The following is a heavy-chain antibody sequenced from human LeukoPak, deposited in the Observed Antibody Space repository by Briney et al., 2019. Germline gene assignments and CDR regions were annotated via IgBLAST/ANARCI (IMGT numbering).Heavy chain of an antibody. CDR1: GGSISSSSYY. D-gene: IGHD3-10*01. V-gene: IGHV4-39*07. CDR2: IYYSGST. J-gene: IGHJ4*02. Sequence: SETLSLTCTVSGGSISSSSYYWGWIRQPPGKGLEWIGSIYYSGSTYYNPSLKSRVTIPVDTSKNQFSLKLSSVTAADTAVYYCARVSNYYGSGSYRAYFDYWGQGTLVTVSS. CDR3: ARVSNYYGSGSYRAYFDY.